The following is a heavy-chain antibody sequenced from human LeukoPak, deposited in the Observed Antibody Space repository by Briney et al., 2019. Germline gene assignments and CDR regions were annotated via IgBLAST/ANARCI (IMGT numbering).Heavy chain of an antibody. V-gene: IGHV3-7*01. J-gene: IGHJ4*02. Sequence: PGGSLRLSCAASGFTFSSYWMSWVRQAPGKGLEWVANIKPDGSEKYYVDSLKGRFTISRDNAKNSLYLHMNNVRVEDTAVYYCAPHLRYCSSVSCYSIIDYDYWGQGTLLTVSS. CDR3: APHLRYCSSVSCYSIIDYDY. CDR1: GFTFSSYW. D-gene: IGHD2-2*01. CDR2: IKPDGSEK.